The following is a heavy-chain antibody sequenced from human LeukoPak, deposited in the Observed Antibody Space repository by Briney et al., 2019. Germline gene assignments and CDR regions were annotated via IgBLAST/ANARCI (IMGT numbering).Heavy chain of an antibody. CDR2: IYSGGST. V-gene: IGHV3-53*01. CDR1: GFTVSSNY. J-gene: IGHJ3*02. Sequence: GGSLRLSCAASGFTVSSNYMSWVRQAPGKGLEWVSVIYSGGSTYYADSVKGRFTISRDNSKNTLYLQMNSLRAEDTAVYYCARGGSSGWYPDAFDIWGQGTMVTVSS. CDR3: ARGGSSGWYPDAFDI. D-gene: IGHD6-19*01.